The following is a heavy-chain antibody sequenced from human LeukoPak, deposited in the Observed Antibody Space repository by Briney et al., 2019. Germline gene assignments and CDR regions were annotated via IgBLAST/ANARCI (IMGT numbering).Heavy chain of an antibody. CDR2: ISSNGGST. Sequence: GGSLRPSCAASGFTFSSYAMHWVRQAPGKGLEYVSAISSNGGSTYYANSVKGRFTISRDNSKNTLYLQMGSLRAEDMAVYYCARGDDYDYWGQGTLVTVSS. D-gene: IGHD5-12*01. CDR3: ARGDDYDY. CDR1: GFTFSSYA. V-gene: IGHV3-64*01. J-gene: IGHJ4*02.